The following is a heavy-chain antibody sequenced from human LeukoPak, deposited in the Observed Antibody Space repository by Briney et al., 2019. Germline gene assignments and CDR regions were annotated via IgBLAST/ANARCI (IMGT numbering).Heavy chain of an antibody. V-gene: IGHV4-4*07. CDR3: ARTPIVAPMGYFDY. D-gene: IGHD5-12*01. CDR1: GDSISNYY. J-gene: IGHJ4*02. CDR2: IYYSGST. Sequence: SETLSLTCDVSGDSISNYYWSWIRQPAGKGLEWIGRIYYSGSTNYNPSLKSRVTISVDTSKNQFSLKLSSVTAADTAVYYCARTPIVAPMGYFDYWGQGTLVTVPS.